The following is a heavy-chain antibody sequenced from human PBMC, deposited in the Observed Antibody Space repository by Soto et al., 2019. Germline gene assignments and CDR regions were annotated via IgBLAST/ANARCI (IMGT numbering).Heavy chain of an antibody. Sequence: VASVKVSCKASGYTFTSYDINWVRQATGQGLEWMGWMNPNSGNTGSAQKFQGRVTMTRDTSISTAYMELSSLRSEDTAVYYCARQWELSGYYYGMDVWGQGTTVTVSS. CDR3: ARQWELSGYYYGMDV. CDR2: MNPNSGNT. V-gene: IGHV1-8*01. D-gene: IGHD1-26*01. CDR1: GYTFTSYD. J-gene: IGHJ6*02.